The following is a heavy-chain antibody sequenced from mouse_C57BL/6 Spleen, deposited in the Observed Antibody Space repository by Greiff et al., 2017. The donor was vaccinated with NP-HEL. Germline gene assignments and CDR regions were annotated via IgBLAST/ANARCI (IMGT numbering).Heavy chain of an antibody. CDR2: ISSGSSTI. CDR3: ARGGTTVVDFDY. Sequence: EVMLVESGGGLVKPGGSLKLSCAASGFTFSDYGMHWVRQAPEKGLEWVAYISSGSSTIYYADTVKGRFTISRDNAKNTLFLQMTSLRSEDTAMYYCARGGTTVVDFDYWGQGTTLTVSS. D-gene: IGHD1-1*01. J-gene: IGHJ2*01. V-gene: IGHV5-17*01. CDR1: GFTFSDYG.